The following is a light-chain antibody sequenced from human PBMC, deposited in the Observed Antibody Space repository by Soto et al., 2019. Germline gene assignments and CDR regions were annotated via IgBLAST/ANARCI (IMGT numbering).Light chain of an antibody. CDR3: SSYRSGSTVV. J-gene: IGLJ2*01. CDR2: DVS. CDR1: SSDVGGYNY. V-gene: IGLV2-14*01. Sequence: QSALTQPASVSGSPGQSITISCTGTSSDVGGYNYVPWYQQHPGKAPKLMFYDVSDRPSGVSNRFSGSKSGNTASLTISGLQPEDEADYYCSSYRSGSTVVFGGGTKVTVL.